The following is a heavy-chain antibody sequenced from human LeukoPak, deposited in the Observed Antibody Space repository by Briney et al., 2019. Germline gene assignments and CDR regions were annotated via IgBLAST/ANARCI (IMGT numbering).Heavy chain of an antibody. V-gene: IGHV3-72*01. J-gene: IGHJ5*02. CDR1: GFTFNDHY. D-gene: IGHD1-26*01. CDR2: IRNRGDSYTT. Sequence: GGSLRLSCAASGFTFNDHYMNWVRQAPGKGLEWVGRIRNRGDSYTTEYAASVKGRFSSSRDDSKNSLYLQMNSLKIEDTAVYFCARGHSGTSDRLDPWGQGTLVTVSS. CDR3: ARGHSGTSDRLDP.